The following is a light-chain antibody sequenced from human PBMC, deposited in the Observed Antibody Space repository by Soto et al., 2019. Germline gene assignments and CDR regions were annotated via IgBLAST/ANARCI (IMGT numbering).Light chain of an antibody. V-gene: IGKV1-5*01. Sequence: DIQMTQSPSTLSASVGDRVTITCRASQSISSGLAWYQQKPGKAPKLLIYDAYSLESGVPSRFSGSGSGTEFTLTISSLQPDDFATYYCQQYNSYSLLYTCGRGTKLEI. CDR1: QSISSG. CDR3: QQYNSYSLLYT. CDR2: DAY. J-gene: IGKJ2*01.